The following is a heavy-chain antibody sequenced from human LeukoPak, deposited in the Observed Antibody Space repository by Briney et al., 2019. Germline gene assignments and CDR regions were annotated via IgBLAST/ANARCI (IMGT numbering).Heavy chain of an antibody. Sequence: GGSLRLSCAAPGFIFSNYGMDWVRQAPGKGLGWVSSISSSSSYIHYADSAKGRFTITRDSARNSLYLQISSLRAEDSAVYFCAAERSCGSFSCGAYYFESWGQGTLVTVSS. D-gene: IGHD2-21*01. J-gene: IGHJ4*02. CDR1: GFIFSNYG. CDR3: AAERSCGSFSCGAYYFES. CDR2: ISSSSSYI. V-gene: IGHV3-21*01.